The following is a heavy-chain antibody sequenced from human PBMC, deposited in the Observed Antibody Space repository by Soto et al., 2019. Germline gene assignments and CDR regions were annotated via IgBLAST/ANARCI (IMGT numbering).Heavy chain of an antibody. D-gene: IGHD3-22*01. J-gene: IGHJ4*02. CDR1: GGTFSSYA. Sequence: ASVRVSCKASGGTFSSYAISWVRQAPGQGLEWMGGIIPIFGTANYAQKFQGRVTITADESTSTAYMELSSLRSEDTAVYYCATSDYYDSSGYYGFWGQGTLVTVSS. CDR2: IIPIFGTA. CDR3: ATSDYYDSSGYYGF. V-gene: IGHV1-69*13.